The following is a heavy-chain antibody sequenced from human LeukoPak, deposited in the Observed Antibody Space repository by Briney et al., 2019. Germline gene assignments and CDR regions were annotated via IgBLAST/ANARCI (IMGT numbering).Heavy chain of an antibody. Sequence: EASVKVSCKASGYTFTNYGISWVRQAPGQGLEWMGWISGYNGNTKYAQRFQGRVTMTTDTSTSTAYMELRSLRSDDTAIYYCARVLNYYSGSYQLYDFWGQGTLVTVSS. CDR3: ARVLNYYSGSYQLYDF. J-gene: IGHJ4*02. CDR1: GYTFTNYG. V-gene: IGHV1-18*01. CDR2: ISGYNGNT. D-gene: IGHD1-26*01.